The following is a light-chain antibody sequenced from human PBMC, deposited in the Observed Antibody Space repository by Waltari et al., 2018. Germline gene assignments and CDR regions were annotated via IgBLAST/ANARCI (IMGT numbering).Light chain of an antibody. CDR3: QQSYNTPPMYT. Sequence: DIQMTQSPSSLSASVGDRVTITCRASQKIYTYLNWYQQKAGKPPNLLISSVSTLQSGVPSRFSGSGSGTEFTLTISSLQPEDFATYFCQQSYNTPPMYTFGQGTKLELK. CDR1: QKIYTY. J-gene: IGKJ2*01. V-gene: IGKV1-39*01. CDR2: SVS.